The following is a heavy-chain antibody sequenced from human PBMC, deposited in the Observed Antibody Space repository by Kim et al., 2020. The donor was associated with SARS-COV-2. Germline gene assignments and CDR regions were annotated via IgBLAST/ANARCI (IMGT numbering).Heavy chain of an antibody. D-gene: IGHD3-10*01. CDR2: IWDDGSNT. J-gene: IGHJ6*02. CDR1: GFTFSSYG. CDR3: ARESGEGYYYYGMDV. Sequence: GGSLRLSCAASGFTFSSYGMYWVRQAPGKGLEWVAVIWDDGSNTYYADSVKGRFTISRDNSKNTLYLQMNSLRAEDTAVYYCARESGEGYYYYGMDVWGQGTTVTVSS. V-gene: IGHV3-33*01.